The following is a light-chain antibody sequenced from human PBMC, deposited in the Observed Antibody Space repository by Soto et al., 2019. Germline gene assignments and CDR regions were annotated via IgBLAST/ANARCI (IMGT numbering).Light chain of an antibody. Sequence: EIVMTQSPATLSVSPGERATLFRRASPSISTELAWYQQKPGQPPRLLIYSASTRATGVPARFTGSGSGSEFTLTISGLQSEDFAVYYCQQGHNWPLTFGQGTRLEI. CDR3: QQGHNWPLT. CDR2: SAS. CDR1: PSISTE. J-gene: IGKJ2*01. V-gene: IGKV3-15*01.